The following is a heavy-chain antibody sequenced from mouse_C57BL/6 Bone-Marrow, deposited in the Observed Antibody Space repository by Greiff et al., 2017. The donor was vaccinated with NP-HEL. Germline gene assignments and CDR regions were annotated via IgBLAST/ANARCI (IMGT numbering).Heavy chain of an antibody. J-gene: IGHJ2*01. V-gene: IGHV1-22*01. CDR1: GYTFTDYN. Sequence: EVKLQQSGPELVKPGASVKMSCKASGYTFTDYNMHWVKQSHGKSLAWIGYINTTNGGTSYNQKFKGQATLTANKSSSTAYMELRSLPSEDSAVYYCARREFVTPKNDFDYWGQGTTLTVSS. CDR2: INTTNGGT. CDR3: ARREFVTPKNDFDY. D-gene: IGHD2-12*01.